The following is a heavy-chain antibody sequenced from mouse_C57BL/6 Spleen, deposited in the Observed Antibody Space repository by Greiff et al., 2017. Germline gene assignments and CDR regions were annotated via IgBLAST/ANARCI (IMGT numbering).Heavy chain of an antibody. CDR2: IHPNSGST. Sequence: QVQLKESGAELVKPGASVKLSCKASGYTFTSYWMHWVKQRPGQGLEWIGMIHPNSGSTNYNEKFKSKATLTVDKSSSTAYMQLSSLTSEDSAVYYCARYDYYGSRGYFDVWGTGTTVTVSS. CDR3: ARYDYYGSRGYFDV. D-gene: IGHD1-1*01. V-gene: IGHV1-64*01. CDR1: GYTFTSYW. J-gene: IGHJ1*03.